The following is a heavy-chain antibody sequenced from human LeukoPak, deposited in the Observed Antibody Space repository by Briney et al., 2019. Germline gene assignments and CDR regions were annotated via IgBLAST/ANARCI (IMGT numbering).Heavy chain of an antibody. V-gene: IGHV1-69*04. D-gene: IGHD3-9*01. CDR2: IIPIFGIA. Sequence: ASVKVSCKASGGTFSSYAISWVQQAPGQGLEWMGRIIPIFGIANYAQKFQGRVTITADKSTSTAYMELSSLRSEDTAVYYCARGAPPYYDIPQGMDVWGQGTTVTVSS. J-gene: IGHJ6*02. CDR3: ARGAPPYYDIPQGMDV. CDR1: GGTFSSYA.